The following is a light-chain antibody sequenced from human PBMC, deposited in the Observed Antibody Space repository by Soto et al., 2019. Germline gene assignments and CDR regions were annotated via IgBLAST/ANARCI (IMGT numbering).Light chain of an antibody. CDR3: LQYGSSPRT. Sequence: EIVLTQSPGTLSLSPGERATLSCRASQSVSSSYLAWYQQKPGQAPRLLIYGASSRATGIPDRFSGSGSGTDFTLTISRLEPQHFAVYYCLQYGSSPRTFGQETTADI. CDR1: QSVSSSY. V-gene: IGKV3-20*01. CDR2: GAS. J-gene: IGKJ1*01.